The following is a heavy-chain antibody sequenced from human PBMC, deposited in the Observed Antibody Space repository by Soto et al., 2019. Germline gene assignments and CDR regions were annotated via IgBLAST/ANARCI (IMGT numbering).Heavy chain of an antibody. J-gene: IGHJ6*02. D-gene: IGHD3-3*01. V-gene: IGHV3-23*01. CDR3: AKFPHVLRFLEWSDKGAYYYYGMDV. CDR1: GFTFSSYA. Sequence: EVQLLESGGGLVQPGGSLRLSCAASGFTFSSYAMSWVRQAPGKGLEWVSAISGSGGSTYYADSVKGRFTISRDNSKNTLYLQMSSLRDEDTAVYYCAKFPHVLRFLEWSDKGAYYYYGMDVWGQGTTVTVSS. CDR2: ISGSGGST.